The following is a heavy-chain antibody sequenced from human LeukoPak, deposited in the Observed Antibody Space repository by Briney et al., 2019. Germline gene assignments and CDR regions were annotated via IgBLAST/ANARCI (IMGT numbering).Heavy chain of an antibody. CDR2: ISVYNGDT. J-gene: IGHJ4*02. CDR1: GYTFTSYG. Sequence: ASVKVSCKASGYTFTSYGITWVRQAPGQGLEWMGWISVYNGDTKYAQNLQGRVTLTTDTSTSTAYMELRSLRSDDTAVYYCVRGGGFNSGFEYWGQGTLVIVSS. V-gene: IGHV1-18*01. CDR3: VRGGGFNSGFEY. D-gene: IGHD3-10*01.